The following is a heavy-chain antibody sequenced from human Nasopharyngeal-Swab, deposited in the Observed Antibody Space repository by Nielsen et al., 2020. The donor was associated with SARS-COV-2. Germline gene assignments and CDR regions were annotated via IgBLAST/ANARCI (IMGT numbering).Heavy chain of an antibody. CDR3: ARDRGGVYYYYGMDV. D-gene: IGHD3-10*01. V-gene: IGHV3-23*01. Sequence: GESLKISCAASGFAFSTYAMSWVRQAPGKGLEWVSALSANGGRTYYADPVKGRFTISRDNSKNTLYLQMNTLRAEDTAVYYCARDRGGVYYYYGMDVWGQGTTVTVSS. J-gene: IGHJ6*02. CDR1: GFAFSTYA. CDR2: LSANGGRT.